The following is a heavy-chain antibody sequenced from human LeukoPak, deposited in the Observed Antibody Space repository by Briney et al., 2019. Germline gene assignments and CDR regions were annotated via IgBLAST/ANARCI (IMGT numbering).Heavy chain of an antibody. Sequence: SETLSLTCAVYGGSLSGYYWSWIRHPPGKGLEWIGEINHSGSTNYNPSLKSRVTISVDTSKNQFSLKLSSVTAADTAVYYCARRYYYYYYMDVWGKGTTVTVSS. CDR3: ARRYYYYYYMDV. J-gene: IGHJ6*03. CDR1: GGSLSGYY. V-gene: IGHV4-34*01. CDR2: INHSGST.